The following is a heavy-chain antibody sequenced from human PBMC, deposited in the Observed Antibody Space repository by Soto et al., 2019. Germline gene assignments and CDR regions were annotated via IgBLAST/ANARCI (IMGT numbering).Heavy chain of an antibody. Sequence: EVQLVESGGGLVQPGGSLRLSCAASGFTFSSYSMNWVRQAPGKGLEWVSYISSSSSTIYYADSVKGRFTISRDNAKNSLYLQMNSRRDEDTAVYYCARDTVVVVTAIPYYYYYGMDVWGQGTTVTVSS. CDR1: GFTFSSYS. V-gene: IGHV3-48*02. J-gene: IGHJ6*02. CDR3: ARDTVVVVTAIPYYYYYGMDV. D-gene: IGHD2-21*02. CDR2: ISSSSSTI.